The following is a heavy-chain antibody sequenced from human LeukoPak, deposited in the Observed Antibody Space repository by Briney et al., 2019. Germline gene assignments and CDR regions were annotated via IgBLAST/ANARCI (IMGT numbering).Heavy chain of an antibody. J-gene: IGHJ3*02. CDR1: GDSITSGRYY. Sequence: SETLSLTRTVSGDSITSGRYYWSWIRQPPGKGLEWIGYIYYSGSTNYNPSLKSRVTISVDTSKNQFSLKLSSVTAADTAVYYCAREGFDIWGQGTMVTVSS. V-gene: IGHV4-61*01. CDR3: AREGFDI. CDR2: IYYSGST.